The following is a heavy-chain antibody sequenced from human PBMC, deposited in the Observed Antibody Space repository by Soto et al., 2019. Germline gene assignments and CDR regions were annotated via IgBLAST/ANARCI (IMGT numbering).Heavy chain of an antibody. CDR1: GLIFSDVW. V-gene: IGHV3-15*01. CDR2: IKTKPDDGTI. J-gene: IGHJ4*02. CDR3: TTSNLGVDF. D-gene: IGHD1-1*01. Sequence: GGSLRLSCAASGLIFSDVWMTWVRQAPGKGLEWVGRIKTKPDDGTIDYAAPVRGRFTISRDDSKNALYLQMTSLTPDDTGVYYCTTSNLGVDFWGPGTLVTVSS.